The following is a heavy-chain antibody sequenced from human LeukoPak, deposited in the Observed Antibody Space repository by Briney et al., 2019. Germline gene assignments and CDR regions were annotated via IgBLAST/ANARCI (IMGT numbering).Heavy chain of an antibody. J-gene: IGHJ6*02. Sequence: ASVKVSCKASGGTFSSYAISWVRQAPGQGREWMGGIIPILGIANYAQKFQGRVTITADKSTSTAYMELSSLRSEDTAVYYCARDGATMIVDYEGYYYYYGMDVWGQGTTVTVSS. CDR1: GGTFSSYA. V-gene: IGHV1-69*10. CDR3: ARDGATMIVDYEGYYYYYGMDV. CDR2: IIPILGIA. D-gene: IGHD3-22*01.